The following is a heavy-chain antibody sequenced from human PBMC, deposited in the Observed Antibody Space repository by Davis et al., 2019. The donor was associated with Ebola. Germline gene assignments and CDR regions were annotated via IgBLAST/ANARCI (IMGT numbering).Heavy chain of an antibody. D-gene: IGHD5-24*01. CDR1: GFTFSSYW. CDR2: INSDGSST. V-gene: IGHV3-74*01. J-gene: IGHJ4*02. CDR3: ARGGRWLQFATDY. Sequence: GESLKISCAASGFTFSSYWMHWVRQAPGKGLVWVSRINSDGSSTSYADSVKGRFTISRDNAKNTLYLQMNSLRAEDTAVYYCARGGRWLQFATDYWGQGTLVTVSS.